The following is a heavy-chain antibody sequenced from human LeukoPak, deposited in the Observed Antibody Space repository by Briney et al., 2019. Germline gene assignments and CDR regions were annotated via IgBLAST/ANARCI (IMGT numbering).Heavy chain of an antibody. V-gene: IGHV3-7*01. CDR2: IQQHGSET. D-gene: IGHD2-2*01. CDR3: ARDLDGSTSCPDY. Sequence: TGGSLRLSCEASGFSFSNYWMSWVRRAPGKGLEWVANIQQHGSETYYVDSVKGRFTISRDNAKNSLYLQMNSLRAEDTAVYYCARDLDGSTSCPDYWGQGTLVTVSS. CDR1: GFSFSNYW. J-gene: IGHJ4*02.